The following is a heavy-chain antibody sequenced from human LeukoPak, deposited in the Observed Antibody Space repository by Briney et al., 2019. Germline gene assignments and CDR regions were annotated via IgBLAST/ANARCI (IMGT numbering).Heavy chain of an antibody. D-gene: IGHD1-1*01. CDR3: ARTDLDLQLISLDY. V-gene: IGHV5-10-1*01. CDR2: IDPSDSYT. CDR1: GYSFGSYW. Sequence: GESLKISCKGSGYSFGSYWIGWVRQMPGKGLEWMGRIDPSDSYTNYSPSFQGHVTISADKSISTAYLQWSSLKASDTAMYYCARTDLDLQLISLDYWGQGTLVTVSS. J-gene: IGHJ4*02.